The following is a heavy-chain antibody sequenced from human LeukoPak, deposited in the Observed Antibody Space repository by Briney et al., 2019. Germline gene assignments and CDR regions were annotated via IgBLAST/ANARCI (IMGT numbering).Heavy chain of an antibody. Sequence: PGGSLRLSCAASGFTFSSYAMSWVRQAPGKGLEWVSAISGSGGGTYYADSVKGRFTISRDNSKNTLYLQMNSLRAEDTAVYYCAVLGVVVGAFDIWGQGTMVTVSS. J-gene: IGHJ3*02. V-gene: IGHV3-23*01. CDR2: ISGSGGGT. CDR3: AVLGVVVGAFDI. CDR1: GFTFSSYA. D-gene: IGHD2-15*01.